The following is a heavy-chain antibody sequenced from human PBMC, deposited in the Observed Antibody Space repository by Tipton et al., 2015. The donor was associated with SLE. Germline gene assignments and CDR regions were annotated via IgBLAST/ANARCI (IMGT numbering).Heavy chain of an antibody. Sequence: SLRLSCAAAGFTFSSYGMHWVRQAPGKGLEWVAVISGSGGSTYYADSVKGRFTISRDNSKNTLYLQMNSLRAEDTAVYYCAKDKYYYDSGGFDYWGQGTLVTVSS. CDR3: AKDKYYYDSGGFDY. V-gene: IGHV3-NL1*01. CDR2: ISGSGGST. CDR1: GFTFSSYG. J-gene: IGHJ4*02. D-gene: IGHD3-22*01.